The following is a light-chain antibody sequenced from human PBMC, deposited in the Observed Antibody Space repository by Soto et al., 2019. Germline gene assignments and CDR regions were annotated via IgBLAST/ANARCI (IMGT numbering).Light chain of an antibody. CDR2: GAS. CDR1: QSVSSN. CDR3: QQYNKWPPIT. J-gene: IGKJ5*01. V-gene: IGKV3-15*01. Sequence: EIVMTQSPATLSVSPGERVALSCRASQSVSSNLAWYQQKPGQAPRLLIFGASTRATGIPARFSGSGSGTEVTLTISSLQSEDFAVYYCQQYNKWPPITFGQGTRLEIK.